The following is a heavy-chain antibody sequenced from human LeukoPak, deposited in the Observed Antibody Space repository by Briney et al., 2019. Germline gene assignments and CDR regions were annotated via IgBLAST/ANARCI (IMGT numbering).Heavy chain of an antibody. D-gene: IGHD2-2*01. J-gene: IGHJ6*02. CDR1: GFAFSSYW. CDR3: ARGIVVPAAPLRRIYYYYGMDV. Sequence: GGSLRLSCAASGFAFSSYWMSWVRQAPGKGLEWVANIKQDGSEKYYVDSVKGRSTISRDNAKNSLYLQMNSLRAEDTAVYYCARGIVVPAAPLRRIYYYYGMDVWGQGTTVTVSS. CDR2: IKQDGSEK. V-gene: IGHV3-7*01.